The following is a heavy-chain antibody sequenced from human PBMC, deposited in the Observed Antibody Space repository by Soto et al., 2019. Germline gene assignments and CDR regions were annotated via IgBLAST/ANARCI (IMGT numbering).Heavy chain of an antibody. CDR2: ISWNSGSI. V-gene: IGHV3-9*01. CDR1: GFTFDDYA. Sequence: GGSLRLSCAASGFTFDDYAMHWVRQAPGKGLEWVSGISWNSGSIGYADSVKGRFTISRDNAKNSLYLQMNSLRAEDTALYYCAKDIHRVQWLVHLRRYYYYYYMDVWGKGTTVTVSS. CDR3: AKDIHRVQWLVHLRRYYYYYYMDV. J-gene: IGHJ6*03. D-gene: IGHD6-19*01.